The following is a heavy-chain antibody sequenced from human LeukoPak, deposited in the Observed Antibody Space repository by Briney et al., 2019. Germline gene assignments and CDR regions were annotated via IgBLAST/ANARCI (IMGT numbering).Heavy chain of an antibody. Sequence: SETLSLTCTVSGGSISSSSYYRGWIRQPPGKGLKWIGSIYYSGSTYYNPSLKSRVTISVDTSKNQFSLKLSSVTAADTAVYYCARNRYYYGSGTYGVPNWFDPWGQGTLVTVSS. CDR1: GGSISSSSYY. V-gene: IGHV4-39*01. J-gene: IGHJ5*02. CDR2: IYYSGST. D-gene: IGHD3-10*01. CDR3: ARNRYYYGSGTYGVPNWFDP.